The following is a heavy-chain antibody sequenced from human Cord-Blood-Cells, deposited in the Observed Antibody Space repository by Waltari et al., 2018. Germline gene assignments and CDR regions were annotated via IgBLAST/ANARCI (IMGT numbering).Heavy chain of an antibody. CDR2: IYYSGST. V-gene: IGHV4-59*08. Sequence: QVQLQESGPGLVKPSETLSLTCTVSGGSISSYYWSWIRQPPGKGLEWIGYIYYSGSTNYNPSLKSRVTISVDTSKNQFSLKLSSVTAADTAVYYCARQSSGSGDFDYWGQGTLVIVSS. CDR1: GGSISSYY. J-gene: IGHJ4*02. D-gene: IGHD7-27*01. CDR3: ARQSSGSGDFDY.